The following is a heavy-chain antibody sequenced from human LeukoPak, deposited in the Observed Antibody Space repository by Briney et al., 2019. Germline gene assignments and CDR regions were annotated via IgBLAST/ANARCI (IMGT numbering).Heavy chain of an antibody. V-gene: IGHV4-59*11. D-gene: IGHD6-13*01. Sequence: SETLSLTCTVSGGSISGHYWSWIRQPPGKGLEWIGNIYHSGSTNYNPSLKSRVTISIDTSKKQFSLKLNSVTAADTAVYFCARGLPSIAAAVDYWGQGILVAVSS. J-gene: IGHJ4*02. CDR3: ARGLPSIAAAVDY. CDR2: IYHSGST. CDR1: GGSISGHY.